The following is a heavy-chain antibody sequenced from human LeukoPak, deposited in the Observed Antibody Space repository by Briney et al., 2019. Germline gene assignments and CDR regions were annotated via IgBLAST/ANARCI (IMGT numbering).Heavy chain of an antibody. Sequence: SVKVSCKASGGTFSSYAISWVRQAPGQGLEWMGGIIPIFGTANYAQKFQGRVTITTDESTSTAYMELSGLRSEDTAVYYCARVVAAAGSYYYYYMDVWGKGTTVTVSS. CDR1: GGTFSSYA. D-gene: IGHD6-13*01. CDR2: IIPIFGTA. J-gene: IGHJ6*03. CDR3: ARVVAAAGSYYYYYMDV. V-gene: IGHV1-69*05.